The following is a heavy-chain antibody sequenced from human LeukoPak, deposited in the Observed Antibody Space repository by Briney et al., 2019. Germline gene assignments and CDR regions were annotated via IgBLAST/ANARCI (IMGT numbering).Heavy chain of an antibody. Sequence: GGSLRLSCAASGFTFDDNAMHWVRQVPGKGLEWVSGINWNGGSIGYADSVKGRFSISRDNAKNSLYLQMNSLRVEDTALYYCARGHDSSGFYYFDYWGQGTLVTVSS. CDR1: GFTFDDNA. CDR2: INWNGGSI. CDR3: ARGHDSSGFYYFDY. D-gene: IGHD3-22*01. V-gene: IGHV3-9*01. J-gene: IGHJ4*02.